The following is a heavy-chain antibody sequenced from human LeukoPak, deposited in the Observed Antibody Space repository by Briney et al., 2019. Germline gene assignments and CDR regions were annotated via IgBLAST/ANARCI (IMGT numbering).Heavy chain of an antibody. J-gene: IGHJ4*02. D-gene: IGHD2-8*01. Sequence: ASVKVSCKASEYTFTGYYMHWVRQAPGQGLEWMGWINPNSGGTNYAQKFQGRVTMTRDTSISTAYMELSRLRSDDTAVYYCARDRDVLMVYAGYGYWGQGTLVTVSS. CDR1: EYTFTGYY. CDR3: ARDRDVLMVYAGYGY. CDR2: INPNSGGT. V-gene: IGHV1-2*02.